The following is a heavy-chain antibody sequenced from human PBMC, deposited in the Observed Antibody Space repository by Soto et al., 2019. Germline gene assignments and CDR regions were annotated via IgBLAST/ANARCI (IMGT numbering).Heavy chain of an antibody. V-gene: IGHV3-74*01. CDR2: IKSDGSST. Sequence: EVQLVESGGGLVQPGGSLRLSCAASGFLFNTYWMFWVRQAPRKGLLWVSRIKSDGSSTNYADSVKGRFPISRDNAKNTLYLQMTSLRAEDTAVYYCAIGGGDYNYLDYWGQGILVTVSS. J-gene: IGHJ4*02. CDR3: AIGGGDYNYLDY. CDR1: GFLFNTYW. D-gene: IGHD3-9*01.